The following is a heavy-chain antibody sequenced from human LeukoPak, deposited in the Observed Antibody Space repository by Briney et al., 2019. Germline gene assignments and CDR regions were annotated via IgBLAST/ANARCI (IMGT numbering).Heavy chain of an antibody. CDR2: IYYSGST. CDR3: ARRSCNSTSCWFDP. D-gene: IGHD2-2*01. V-gene: IGHV4-59*08. J-gene: IGHJ5*02. CDR1: GDSISSYS. Sequence: SETLSLTCTVSGDSISSYSWSWIRQPPGKGLEYIGYIYYSGSTNYNPSRKSRVTISVDPSKNQFSLRLGSVTGADPGLYFCARRSCNSTSCWFDPWGQGTLVTVSS.